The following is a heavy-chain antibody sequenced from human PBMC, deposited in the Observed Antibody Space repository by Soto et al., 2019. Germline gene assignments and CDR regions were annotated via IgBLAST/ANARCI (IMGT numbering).Heavy chain of an antibody. J-gene: IGHJ6*02. CDR1: GFTLSGYE. CDR3: ARGAVVCRINLPTYMDS. CDR2: ISGSGSTI. D-gene: IGHD6-19*01. V-gene: IGHV3-48*03. Sequence: RFPCAACGFTLSGYEMNWVRQAPGKGLEWVSYISGSGSTIYYADSVKGRFTISRDHAQGSLYLQMNNLRAEDTAANYSARGAVVCRINLPTYMDSLGQGTTLAASS.